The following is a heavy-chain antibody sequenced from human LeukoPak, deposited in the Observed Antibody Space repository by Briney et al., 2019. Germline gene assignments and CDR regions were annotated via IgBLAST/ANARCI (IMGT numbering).Heavy chain of an antibody. J-gene: IGHJ4*02. V-gene: IGHV3-23*01. CDR1: GITFSNYA. CDR3: AGRPTGYSSGYIH. Sequence: GGSLRLSCVASGITFSNYAVSWVRQAPEKGLDWVSVISGSAHKIRYADSVKGRFTISRDNSENIVYLQMNNPRVEDTAVYYCAGRPTGYSSGYIHWGQGTLATVSS. CDR2: ISGSAHKI. D-gene: IGHD5-18*01.